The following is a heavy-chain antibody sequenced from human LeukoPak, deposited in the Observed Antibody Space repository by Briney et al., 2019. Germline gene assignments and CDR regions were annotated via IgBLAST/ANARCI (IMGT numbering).Heavy chain of an antibody. CDR1: GFTFDDYA. J-gene: IGHJ4*02. V-gene: IGHV3-9*03. Sequence: PGGSLRLSCAASGFTFDDYAMHGVRQAPGKGLEWVSGISWNSGSIGYADSVKGRFTISRDNAKNSLYPLMNSLRAEDMALYYCAKGWYDILTGFFDYWGQGTLVTVSS. CDR2: ISWNSGSI. D-gene: IGHD3-9*01. CDR3: AKGWYDILTGFFDY.